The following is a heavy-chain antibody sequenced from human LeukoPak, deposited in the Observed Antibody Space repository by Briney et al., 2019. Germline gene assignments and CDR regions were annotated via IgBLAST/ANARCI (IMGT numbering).Heavy chain of an antibody. J-gene: IGHJ4*02. CDR3: ATLPADYAEPRAFEY. D-gene: IGHD4-17*01. CDR2: ISSDGKTI. Sequence: PGGPLRLSCATSGSTLSTFDMNWVRQAPGKGLEWLSYISSDGKTIFYAGFLRGRFTISRDDAHKSVFLQMNRLTVDDTALYYCATLPADYAEPRAFEYWGQGALVTVSS. V-gene: IGHV3-48*03. CDR1: GSTLSTFD.